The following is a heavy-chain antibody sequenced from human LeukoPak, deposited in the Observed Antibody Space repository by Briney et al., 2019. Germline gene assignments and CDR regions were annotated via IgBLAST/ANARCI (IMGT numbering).Heavy chain of an antibody. CDR3: AKRPSDYGDYVSYFDY. CDR2: ISDVGRRK. Sequence: GGSLRLSCAASGFTFSSYAMSWVRQAPGKGLEWVGVISDVGRRKDYADSVKGRFTISRDNSKDTLYLQMNSLRAEDTAVYYCAKRPSDYGDYVSYFDYWGQGTLVTVSS. V-gene: IGHV3-30*18. D-gene: IGHD4-17*01. CDR1: GFTFSSYA. J-gene: IGHJ4*02.